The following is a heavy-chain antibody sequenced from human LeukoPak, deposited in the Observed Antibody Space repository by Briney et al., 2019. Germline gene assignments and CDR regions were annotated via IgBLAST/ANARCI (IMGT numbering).Heavy chain of an antibody. CDR2: IFYSGGA. D-gene: IGHD6-19*01. Sequence: SETLSLTCSVSGGSMTSYYWSWIRQPPGKGLEWIGYIFYSGGANYNPSLKSRVTISVDTSKNQFSLKLNSVTAADTAAYYCARALYRSGWHKDAFDIWGQGTMVTVSS. CDR3: ARALYRSGWHKDAFDI. V-gene: IGHV4-59*01. CDR1: GGSMTSYY. J-gene: IGHJ3*02.